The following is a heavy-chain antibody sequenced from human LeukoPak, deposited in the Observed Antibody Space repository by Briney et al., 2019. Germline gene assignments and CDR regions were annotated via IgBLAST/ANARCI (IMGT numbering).Heavy chain of an antibody. CDR1: GYTFTSYY. J-gene: IGHJ3*01. Sequence: ASVKVSCKASGYTFTSYYMHWVRQAPGQGLEWMGIINPSGGSTSYAQKFQGRATLTMDKLTRTAYMELRSLRSDDSAVYFCARDQGPQWRLQDAFDLWGQGTMVTVSS. CDR2: INPSGGST. V-gene: IGHV1-46*01. D-gene: IGHD6-19*01. CDR3: ARDQGPQWRLQDAFDL.